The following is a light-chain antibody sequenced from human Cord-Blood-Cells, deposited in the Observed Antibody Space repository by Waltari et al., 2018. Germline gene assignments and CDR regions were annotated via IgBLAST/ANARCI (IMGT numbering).Light chain of an antibody. CDR2: DVS. V-gene: IGLV2-14*01. CDR1: SRDVGCINY. Sequence: QTALTHPASVAGSPGKSLPLSCTGTSRDVGCINYVRWYQQHPGKAPKLMIYDVSNRPSGVSNRFSGSKSGNTASLTISGLQAEDEADYYCSSYTSSSTYVFGTGTKVTVL. CDR3: SSYTSSSTYV. J-gene: IGLJ1*01.